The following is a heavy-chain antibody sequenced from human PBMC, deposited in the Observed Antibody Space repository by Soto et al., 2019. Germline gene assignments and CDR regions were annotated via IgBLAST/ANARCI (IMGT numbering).Heavy chain of an antibody. J-gene: IGHJ4*02. CDR2: IYYSGST. CDR3: ARQEWTLREAAGDFDY. CDR1: GGSISSSSYY. D-gene: IGHD6-13*01. V-gene: IGHV4-39*01. Sequence: QLQLQESGPGLVKPSETLSLTCTVSGGSISSSSYYWGWIRQPPGKGLEWIGSIYYSGSTYYNTSLKSRVTISVDTSTNQFSLKLSSVTAADTAVYYCARQEWTLREAAGDFDYWGQGTLVTVSS.